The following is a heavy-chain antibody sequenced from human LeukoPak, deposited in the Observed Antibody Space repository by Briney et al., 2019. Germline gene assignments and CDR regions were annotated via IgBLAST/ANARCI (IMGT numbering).Heavy chain of an antibody. CDR3: GRIAINANNGMDV. J-gene: IGHJ6*02. V-gene: IGHV3-72*01. CDR2: VRNKASSYTT. Sequence: PGGSLRLSCAASGFKLGAPSSDGAARAPGRGWGWVGGVRNKASSYTTEYAASVEGRFTISRDVSESSLYLQMNSLRTEDTAVYYCGRIAINANNGMDVWGQGTTVTVSS. CDR1: GFKLGAPS. D-gene: IGHD1/OR15-1a*01.